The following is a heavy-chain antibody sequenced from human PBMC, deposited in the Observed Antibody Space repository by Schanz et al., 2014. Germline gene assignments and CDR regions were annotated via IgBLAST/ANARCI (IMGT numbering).Heavy chain of an antibody. Sequence: EVQLVESGGGLVKPGGSLRLSCEASEFTFSSYKMNWVRQAPGKGLEWLSYIDGKSTTVYYADSVKGRFTISRDNSKNTLYLQMNSLRADDTAIYYCAREQIMAAAGLVDYWGQGTLVTVSS. D-gene: IGHD6-13*01. J-gene: IGHJ4*02. V-gene: IGHV3-21*05. CDR1: EFTFSSYK. CDR2: IDGKSTTV. CDR3: AREQIMAAAGLVDY.